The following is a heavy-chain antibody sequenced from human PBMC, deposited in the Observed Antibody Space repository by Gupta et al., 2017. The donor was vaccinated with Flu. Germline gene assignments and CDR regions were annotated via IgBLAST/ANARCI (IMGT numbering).Heavy chain of an antibody. D-gene: IGHD3-22*01. J-gene: IGHJ6*02. CDR1: GGSISRYY. V-gene: IGHV4-4*07. CDR2: IYTSGST. Sequence: QVQLQESGPGLVKPSETLSLTCTVSGGSISRYYWSWIRQTAGKGLAWIGRIYTSGSTNYNPSLKSRVTMSVDTSKNQFSLKLSSVTAADTAVYYCARDEKYYYDSSGYYPYYYYYGMDVWGQGTTVTVSS. CDR3: ARDEKYYYDSSGYYPYYYYYGMDV.